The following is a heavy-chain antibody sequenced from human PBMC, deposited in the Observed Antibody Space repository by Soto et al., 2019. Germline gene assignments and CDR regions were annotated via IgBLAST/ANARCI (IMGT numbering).Heavy chain of an antibody. Sequence: GGSLRLSCAASGFTFSSYGMHWVRQAPGKGLEWVAVISYDGSNKYYADSVKGRFTISRDNSKNTLYLQMNSLRAEDTAVYYCAKLGEGQWLALGTLPPYYYGMDVWGQGTTVTVSS. D-gene: IGHD6-19*01. CDR3: AKLGEGQWLALGTLPPYYYGMDV. CDR1: GFTFSSYG. V-gene: IGHV3-30*18. J-gene: IGHJ6*02. CDR2: ISYDGSNK.